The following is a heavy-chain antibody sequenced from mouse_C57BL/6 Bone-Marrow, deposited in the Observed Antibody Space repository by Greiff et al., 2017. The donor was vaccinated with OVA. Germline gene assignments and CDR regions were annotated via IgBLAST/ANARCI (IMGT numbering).Heavy chain of an antibody. CDR1: GFNIKNTY. Sequence: VQLQQSVAELVRPGASVKLSCTASGFNIKNTYMHWVKQRPEQGLEWIGRIDPANDNTKYATKFTGKATMTADKSSNTAYLQLCSLSSEDTAVYCCARGNFGSSFYAMDDWGQGTSVTVSS. CDR3: ARGNFGSSFYAMDD. J-gene: IGHJ4*01. V-gene: IGHV14-3*01. D-gene: IGHD1-1*01. CDR2: IDPANDNT.